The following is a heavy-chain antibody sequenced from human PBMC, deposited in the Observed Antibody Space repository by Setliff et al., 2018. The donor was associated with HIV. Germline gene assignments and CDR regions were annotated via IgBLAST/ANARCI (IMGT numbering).Heavy chain of an antibody. V-gene: IGHV1-2*06. CDR3: ARGSTAVNYYYYSIDV. J-gene: IGHJ6*03. D-gene: IGHD2-2*01. CDR1: GYTFTGYY. Sequence: ASVKVSCKASGYTFTGYYMHWVRQAPGQGLEWMGRINPYSGDTNYAQKFQGRVTMTRDTSISTAYMELSRLRSDDTAVYYCARGSTAVNYYYYSIDVGGKGTTVTVSS. CDR2: INPYSGDT.